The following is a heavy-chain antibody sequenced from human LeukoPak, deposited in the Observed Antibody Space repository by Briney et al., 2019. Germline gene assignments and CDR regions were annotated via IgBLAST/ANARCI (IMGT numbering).Heavy chain of an antibody. J-gene: IGHJ6*02. CDR2: IGSDESKT. V-gene: IGHV3-74*01. D-gene: IGHD3-3*01. CDR1: GFTFSPYW. Sequence: GGSLRLSCAASGFTFSPYWLHWVRQAPGGGLVWVSRIGSDESKTTYADFVKGRFTISRDNAKNTLYLQMNSLRAEDTAVYYCAKDTIKDYDFWSGYWRGYYYYYYGMDVWGQGTTVTVSS. CDR3: AKDTIKDYDFWSGYWRGYYYYYYGMDV.